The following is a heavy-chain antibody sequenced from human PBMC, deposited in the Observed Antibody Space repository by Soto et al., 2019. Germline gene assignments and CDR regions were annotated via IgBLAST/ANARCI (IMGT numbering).Heavy chain of an antibody. Sequence: EVQLVESGGGLVQPGGSLILCCAASGFTFSRDCMHLVRQAAGKGLVWVSRINMDGSSTNYADSVKGRFTISRDNAKNTLYLQMNSLGVDDTAVYDCVRGPCGLYHQDYWGQGDVVKVFS. CDR1: GFTFSRDC. CDR2: INMDGSST. V-gene: IGHV3-74*01. CDR3: VRGPCGLYHQDY. J-gene: IGHJ4*02. D-gene: IGHD2-2*01.